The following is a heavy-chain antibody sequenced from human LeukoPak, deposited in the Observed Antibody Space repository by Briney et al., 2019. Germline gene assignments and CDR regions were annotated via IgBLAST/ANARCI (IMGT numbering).Heavy chain of an antibody. CDR2: INPSGGST. V-gene: IGHV1-46*01. D-gene: IGHD6-19*01. J-gene: IGHJ4*02. CDR1: GYTFTSYY. Sequence: GASVKVSCKASGYTFTSYYMHWVRQAPGQGLEWMGIINPSGGSTSYAQKFQGRVTMTRDTSTSTVYMELSSLRSEDTAVYYCARALYSSGWTYYFDYWGQGTLVTVSS. CDR3: ARALYSSGWTYYFDY.